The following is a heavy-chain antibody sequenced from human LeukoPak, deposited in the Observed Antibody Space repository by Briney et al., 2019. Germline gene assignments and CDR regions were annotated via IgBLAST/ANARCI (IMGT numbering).Heavy chain of an antibody. V-gene: IGHV3-23*01. CDR3: VRKVYYHMDV. D-gene: IGHD3-10*01. Sequence: GSLRLSCAASGVTLSRYAVNWVRQAPGRGLEWVSYISPSGDSTVYAESVKGQFTISRDNSKNMLYLQMDSLRAEDTAIYYCVRKVYYHMDVWGKGTTVTVSS. CDR1: GVTLSRYA. J-gene: IGHJ6*04. CDR2: ISPSGDST.